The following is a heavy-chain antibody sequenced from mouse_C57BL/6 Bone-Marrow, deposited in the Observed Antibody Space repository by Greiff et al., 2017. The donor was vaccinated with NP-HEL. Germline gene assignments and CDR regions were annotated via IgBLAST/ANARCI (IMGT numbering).Heavy chain of an antibody. Sequence: QVQLQQSGAELARPGASVKLSCKASGYTFTSYGISWVKQRTGQGLEWIGEIYPRSGNTYYNEKFKGKATLTVDKSSSTAYMELSSLTSEGSAVYFYASGVYYYFDVWCSGTAVTVTS. CDR3: ASGVYYYFDV. CDR1: GYTFTSYG. CDR2: IYPRSGNT. D-gene: IGHD1-1*02. J-gene: IGHJ1*01. V-gene: IGHV1-81*01.